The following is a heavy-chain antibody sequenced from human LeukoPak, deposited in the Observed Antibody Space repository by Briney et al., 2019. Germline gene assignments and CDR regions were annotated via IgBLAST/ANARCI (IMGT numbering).Heavy chain of an antibody. CDR1: GHTFTTYY. CDR3: ALYSSTWY. J-gene: IGHJ4*02. D-gene: IGHD6-13*01. CDR2: INPTGGST. V-gene: IGHV1-46*01. Sequence: ASVKVSCKASGHTFTTYYIHWVRQAPGQGLEWMGIINPTGGSTTYAQKFQGRVTMTRDTSTSTVFMELNSLRSEDTAVYYCALYSSTWYWGQGTLVTVSS.